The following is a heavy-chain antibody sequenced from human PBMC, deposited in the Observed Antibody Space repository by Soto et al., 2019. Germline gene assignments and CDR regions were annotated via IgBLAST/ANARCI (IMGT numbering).Heavy chain of an antibody. CDR2: INTDGNT. CDR1: GFTVSSKY. V-gene: IGHV3-53*01. Sequence: GGSLRLSCAASGFTVSSKYMNWVRQAPGKGLEWVSLINTDGNTHYADSVKGRFTISRDNSKNTLYLQMNSLRAEDTAVYYCARDFNPHSSGGWNDALDVWGQGTMVTVSS. D-gene: IGHD6-19*01. CDR3: ARDFNPHSSGGWNDALDV. J-gene: IGHJ3*01.